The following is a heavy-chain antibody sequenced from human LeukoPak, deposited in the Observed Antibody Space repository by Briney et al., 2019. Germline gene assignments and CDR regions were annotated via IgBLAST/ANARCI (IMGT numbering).Heavy chain of an antibody. CDR3: VKGIYYDILTGANWFDP. CDR2: ISSYGGST. CDR1: GFTFSTYA. V-gene: IGHV3-64D*09. D-gene: IGHD3-9*01. J-gene: IGHJ5*02. Sequence: PGGSLRLSCSASGFTFSTYAMHWVRQAPGKGLEYVSAISSYGGSTYYADSVKGRFTISRDSSKNTLYLQMSSLRAEDTAVYYCVKGIYYDILTGANWFDPWGQGTLVTVSS.